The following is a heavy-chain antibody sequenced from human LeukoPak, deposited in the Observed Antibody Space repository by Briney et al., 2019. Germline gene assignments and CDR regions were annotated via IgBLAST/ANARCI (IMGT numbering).Heavy chain of an antibody. V-gene: IGHV3-11*05. CDR2: ISDSSSYT. CDR3: ARDRVGYYFDY. D-gene: IGHD1-26*01. CDR1: GFTFSDYY. J-gene: IGHJ4*02. Sequence: GGSLRLSCAASGFTFSDYYMSWIRQAPGKGLEWISYISDSSSYTNYADSVKGRFTISRDNAKNSLYLQMNSLRAEDTAVYYCARDRVGYYFDYRGQGTLVTVSS.